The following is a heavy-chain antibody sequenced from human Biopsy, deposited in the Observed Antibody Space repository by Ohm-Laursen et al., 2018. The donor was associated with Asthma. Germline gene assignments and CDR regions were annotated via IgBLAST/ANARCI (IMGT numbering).Heavy chain of an antibody. CDR2: INPSGGST. CDR3: ARGQKSAGDRWFDP. Sequence: SVKVSCKASGYTFTSYYMHWVRQAPGQGLEWMGIINPSGGSTSYAQKFQGRVTMTRDTSISTAYMEVSRLRSDDTAVYYCARGQKSAGDRWFDPWGQGTLVTVSS. V-gene: IGHV1-46*01. J-gene: IGHJ5*02. CDR1: GYTFTSYY. D-gene: IGHD6-13*01.